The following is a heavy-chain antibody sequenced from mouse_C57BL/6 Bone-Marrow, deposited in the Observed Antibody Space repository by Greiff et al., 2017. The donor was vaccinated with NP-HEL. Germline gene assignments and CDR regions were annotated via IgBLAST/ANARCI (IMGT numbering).Heavy chain of an antibody. J-gene: IGHJ4*01. D-gene: IGHD2-5*01. Sequence: VQLKQPGAELVKPGASVKLSCKASGYTFTSYWMQWVKQRPGQGLEWIGEIDPSDSYTNYNQKFKGKATLTVDTSSSTAYMQLSSLTSEDSAVYYCASSTYYSNYVGDYYAMDYWGQGTSVTVSS. CDR1: GYTFTSYW. V-gene: IGHV1-50*01. CDR2: IDPSDSYT. CDR3: ASSTYYSNYVGDYYAMDY.